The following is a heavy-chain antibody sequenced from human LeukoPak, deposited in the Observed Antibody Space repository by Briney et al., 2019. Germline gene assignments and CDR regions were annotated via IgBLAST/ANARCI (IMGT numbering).Heavy chain of an antibody. CDR1: GGSVSSSYY. Sequence: SETLSLTCTVSGGSVSSSYYWGWIRQPPGKGLEWIGSICSGGNTCYNPSLKSRVTISVDTSRNQFSLKLSSVTAADTAVYYCARHQYDSSGYYWVWFDPWGQGTLVTVSS. J-gene: IGHJ5*02. V-gene: IGHV4-39*01. CDR2: ICSGGNT. CDR3: ARHQYDSSGYYWVWFDP. D-gene: IGHD3-22*01.